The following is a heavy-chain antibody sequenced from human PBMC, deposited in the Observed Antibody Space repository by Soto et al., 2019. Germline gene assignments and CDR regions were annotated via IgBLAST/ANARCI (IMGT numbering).Heavy chain of an antibody. CDR1: GYTFTGYY. CDR3: ARALIAARGHNWFDP. CDR2: INPNSGGT. Sequence: QVQLVQSGAEVKKPGASVKVSCKASGYTFTGYYMHWVRQAPGQGLEWMGWINPNSGGTNYAQKFQGRVTMTRDTSISTAYMELSRLRSDDTAVYYCARALIAARGHNWFDPWGQGTLVTVSS. D-gene: IGHD6-6*01. J-gene: IGHJ5*02. V-gene: IGHV1-2*02.